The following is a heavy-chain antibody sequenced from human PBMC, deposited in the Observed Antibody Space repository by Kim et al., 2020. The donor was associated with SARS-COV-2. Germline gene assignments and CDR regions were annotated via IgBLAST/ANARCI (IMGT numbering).Heavy chain of an antibody. CDR2: INHSGST. D-gene: IGHD3-10*01. V-gene: IGHV4-34*01. J-gene: IGHJ6*02. CDR3: ARFRGVFVLTYYYYYGMDV. CDR1: GVSFSGYY. Sequence: SETLSLTCAVYGVSFSGYYWSWIRQPPGKGLEWIGEINHSGSTNYNPSLKSRVTISVDTSKNQFSLKLSSVTAADTAVYYCARFRGVFVLTYYYYYGMDVWGQGTTVTVSS.